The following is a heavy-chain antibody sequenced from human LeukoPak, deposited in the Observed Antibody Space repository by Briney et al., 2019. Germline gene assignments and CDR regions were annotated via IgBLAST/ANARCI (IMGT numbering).Heavy chain of an antibody. J-gene: IGHJ4*02. CDR1: GYTFTGYY. V-gene: IGHV1-2*02. CDR2: INPNSGGT. Sequence: ASVKVSCKTSGYTFTGYYMQWARQVPGQGLEWMGWINPNSGGTNYAQKFQGRVTMTRDTSISTAYMELSRLRSDDTAFYYCAMSGSYYTGYFNYWGQGTLVTVSS. D-gene: IGHD1-26*01. CDR3: AMSGSYYTGYFNY.